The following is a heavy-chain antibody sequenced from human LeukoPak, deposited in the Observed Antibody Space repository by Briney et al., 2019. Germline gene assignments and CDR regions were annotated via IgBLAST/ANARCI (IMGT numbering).Heavy chain of an antibody. D-gene: IGHD3-9*01. V-gene: IGHV4-39*01. CDR2: IYYSGST. Sequence: SETLSLTCTVSGGSISSSSYYWGWIRQPPGKGLEWIGSIYYSGSTYYNPSLKSRVTISVDTSKNQFSLKLSSVTAADTAVYYCARTYYDILTGYYAGTHDAFDIWGQGTMVTVSS. J-gene: IGHJ3*02. CDR1: GGSISSSSYY. CDR3: ARTYYDILTGYYAGTHDAFDI.